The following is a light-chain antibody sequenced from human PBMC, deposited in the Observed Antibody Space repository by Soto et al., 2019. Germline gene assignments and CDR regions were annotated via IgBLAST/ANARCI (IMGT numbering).Light chain of an antibody. J-gene: IGLJ2*01. CDR1: SSDIGGYNS. CDR3: TSYTGSNTLV. V-gene: IGLV2-14*03. Sequence: QSALTQPASVSGSPGQSITISCTGSSSDIGGYNSVSWYQKHPGKAPKLMIYDVNNRPSGVSDRFSGSKSGNTASLTISGLQAEDEADYYCTSYTGSNTLVFGGGTKLTVL. CDR2: DVN.